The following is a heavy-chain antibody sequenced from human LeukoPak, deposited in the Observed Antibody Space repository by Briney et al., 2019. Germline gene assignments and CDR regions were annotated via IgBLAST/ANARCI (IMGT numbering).Heavy chain of an antibody. CDR1: GFTFRNYW. CDR2: INTDGSST. J-gene: IGHJ4*02. Sequence: GGSLRLSCVVSGFTFRNYWMHWVRHAPGKGLVWVSRINTDGSSTSYADSVKGRFTISRDNAKNTHYLQMNSLRAEDTAVYYCAREGSLGQQLPPDYWGQGTLVTVSS. D-gene: IGHD6-13*01. V-gene: IGHV3-74*01. CDR3: AREGSLGQQLPPDY.